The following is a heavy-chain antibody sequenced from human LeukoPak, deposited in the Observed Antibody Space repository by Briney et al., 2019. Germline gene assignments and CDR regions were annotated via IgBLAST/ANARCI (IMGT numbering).Heavy chain of an antibody. CDR2: ISSSSKTI. J-gene: IGHJ4*02. CDR3: TKGNGYTGYDFEY. Sequence: GGPLRLSCAASGFTFSSYSMNWVRQSPGKGLEWVSYISSSSKTIHYADSVRGRFTISRDNAKNSLYLHMSSLRAEDTAVYYCTKGNGYTGYDFEYWGRGSLVTVSS. D-gene: IGHD5-12*01. CDR1: GFTFSSYS. V-gene: IGHV3-48*04.